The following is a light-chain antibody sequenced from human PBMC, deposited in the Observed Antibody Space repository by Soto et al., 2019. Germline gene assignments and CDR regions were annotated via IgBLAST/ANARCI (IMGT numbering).Light chain of an antibody. V-gene: IGLV2-14*01. CDR1: NSDIGTYNY. CDR3: SAYKTSRTYV. Sequence: SVLTQPASVSGSPGQSITISCTGTNSDIGTYNYVSWYQHHPGKAPKVMIYEVNNRPSGVSYRFSGSKSGNTASLTISGLQAEDEADYYCSAYKTSRTYVFGTGTKVTV. CDR2: EVN. J-gene: IGLJ1*01.